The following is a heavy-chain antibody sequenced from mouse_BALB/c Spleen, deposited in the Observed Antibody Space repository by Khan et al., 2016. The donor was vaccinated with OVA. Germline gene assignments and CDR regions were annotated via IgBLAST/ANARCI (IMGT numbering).Heavy chain of an antibody. CDR1: GYSITSGYA. V-gene: IGHV3-2*02. D-gene: IGHD1-1*01. CDR3: ARGNYYGYYFDY. CDR2: ISYSGVT. Sequence: VQLKQSGPGLVKPSQSLSLTCTVTGYSITSGYAWNWIRQFPRNKLEWMGYISYSGVTSYTPSLKSRISITRDTSKNQFFMLLNSVTTEDTATYYCARGNYYGYYFDYWGQGTTLTVSS. J-gene: IGHJ2*01.